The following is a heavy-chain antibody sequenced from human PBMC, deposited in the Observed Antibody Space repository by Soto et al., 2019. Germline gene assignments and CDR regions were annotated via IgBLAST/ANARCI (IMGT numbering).Heavy chain of an antibody. V-gene: IGHV1-3*01. D-gene: IGHD2-15*01. J-gene: IGHJ5*02. Sequence: ASVKVSCKASGYTFTKYAIHWVRQAPGQGLEWMGWINAGSGNTKYSQKFQGRATTTRDTSASTAYMELSSLRSEDTAVYYCARGEGYCSGGICYRWFDPWGQGSLVTVSS. CDR3: ARGEGYCSGGICYRWFDP. CDR1: GYTFTKYA. CDR2: INAGSGNT.